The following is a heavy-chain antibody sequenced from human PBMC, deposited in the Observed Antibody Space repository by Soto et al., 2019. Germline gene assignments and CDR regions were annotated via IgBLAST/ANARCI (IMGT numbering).Heavy chain of an antibody. CDR3: ARGLITGSHYSGGWYYFDS. Sequence: FSGHIWTWIRQTPGKGLQWIGQINHSGSASYNPSLKSRVTISVHTSNSQFSLELSSVTAADTAVYYCARGLITGSHYSGGWYYFDSWGQGTQVTVSS. CDR1: FSGHI. D-gene: IGHD6-19*01. CDR2: INHSGSA. V-gene: IGHV4-34*01. J-gene: IGHJ4*02.